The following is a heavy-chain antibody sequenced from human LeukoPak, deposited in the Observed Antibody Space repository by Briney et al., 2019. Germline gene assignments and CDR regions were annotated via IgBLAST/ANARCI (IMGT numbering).Heavy chain of an antibody. D-gene: IGHD3-10*01. V-gene: IGHV3-48*02. CDR1: GFTFSIHS. CDR3: ARRHGSEFYYFDY. CDR2: ISTSGSTI. J-gene: IGHJ4*02. Sequence: GGSLRLSCAASGFTFSIHSMNWVRQAPGKGLEWVSYISTSGSTIYYADSVKGRLTISRDNAKNSLYLQMNSLRDEDTAVYYCARRHGSEFYYFDYWGQGTLVTVSS.